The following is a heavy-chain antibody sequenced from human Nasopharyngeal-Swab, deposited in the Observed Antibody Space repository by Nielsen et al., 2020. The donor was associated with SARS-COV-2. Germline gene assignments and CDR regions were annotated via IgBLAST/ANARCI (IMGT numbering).Heavy chain of an antibody. J-gene: IGHJ6*02. D-gene: IGHD1/OR15-1a*01. CDR3: ARVGTPRSYYYYYGMDV. CDR1: GYTFTNYG. CDR2: ISAYNGNT. Sequence: ASVKVSCKASGYTFTNYGFTWVRQAPGQGLEWIGWISAYNGNTNYAQKLQGRVTMTTDTSTSTAYMELRSLRSDDTAVYYCARVGTPRSYYYYYGMDVWGQGTTVTVSS. V-gene: IGHV1-18*04.